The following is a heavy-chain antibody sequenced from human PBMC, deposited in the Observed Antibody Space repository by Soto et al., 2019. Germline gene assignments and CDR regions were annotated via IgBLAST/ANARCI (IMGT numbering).Heavy chain of an antibody. CDR2: ISSSSSTI. CDR1: GFTFSSYS. D-gene: IGHD5-18*01. V-gene: IGHV3-48*01. J-gene: IGHJ4*02. Sequence: EVQLVESGGGLVQPGGSLRLSCAASGFTFSSYSMNWVRQAPGNGLEWVSYISSSSSTIYYADSVKGRFTISRDNAKNSLYLQMNSLRAEDTAVYYCARDSGYSYGPPDYWGQGTLVTVSS. CDR3: ARDSGYSYGPPDY.